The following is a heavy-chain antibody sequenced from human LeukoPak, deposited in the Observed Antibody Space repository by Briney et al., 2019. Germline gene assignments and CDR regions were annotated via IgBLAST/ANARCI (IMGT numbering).Heavy chain of an antibody. J-gene: IGHJ5*02. V-gene: IGHV1-8*03. CDR3: AREDIVVVPPSRPFDP. CDR2: INPNSGNT. CDR1: GYTFTGYY. D-gene: IGHD2-2*01. Sequence: GASVKVSCKASGYTFTGYYMHWVRQAPGQGLEWMGWINPNSGNTGYAPKFQGRVTLTRDTSISTAYMELNSLRSDDTAVYYCAREDIVVVPPSRPFDPWGQGTLVTVSS.